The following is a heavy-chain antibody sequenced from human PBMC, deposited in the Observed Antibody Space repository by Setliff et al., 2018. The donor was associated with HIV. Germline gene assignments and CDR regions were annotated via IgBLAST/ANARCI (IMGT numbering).Heavy chain of an antibody. CDR3: ARGAWYTSGWYSSRYMDV. CDR2: IHPNRGGT. D-gene: IGHD6-19*01. CDR1: GYTFTGYY. V-gene: IGHV1-2*02. J-gene: IGHJ6*03. Sequence: ASVKVSCKASGYTFTGYYMHWVRQAPGQGLEWMGWIHPNRGGTNYAQKFQGRVTMTRNTSISTAYMELSSLRSEDTAVYYCARGAWYTSGWYSSRYMDVWGKGTTVTAP.